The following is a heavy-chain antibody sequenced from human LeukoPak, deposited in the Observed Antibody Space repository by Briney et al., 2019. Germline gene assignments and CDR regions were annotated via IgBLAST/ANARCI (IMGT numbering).Heavy chain of an antibody. CDR1: GFIFSDHY. V-gene: IGHV3-11*01. CDR2: ISSSGSNI. CDR3: ARQAGVT. D-gene: IGHD6-19*01. J-gene: IGHJ5*02. Sequence: GGSLRLSCAASGFIFSDHYMSWIRQAPGKGLEWVSYISSSGSNIYHADSVKGRFTISRDNAKNSVYLQMNSLRAEDTAVYYCARQAGVTWGQGTLVTVSS.